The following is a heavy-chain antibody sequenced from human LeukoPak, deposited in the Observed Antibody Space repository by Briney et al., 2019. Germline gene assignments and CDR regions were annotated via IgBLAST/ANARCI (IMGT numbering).Heavy chain of an antibody. D-gene: IGHD2-8*01. J-gene: IGHJ5*02. CDR1: GFTFSSYA. CDR3: AKSHIYAKPYWFDP. V-gene: IGHV3-23*01. Sequence: LSGGSLRLSCAASGFTFSSYAMSWVRQAPGKGLEWVSAISGSGGSTYYADSVKGRFTISRDNSKNTVYLQMNSLRAEDTAVYYCAKSHIYAKPYWFDPWGQGTLVTVSS. CDR2: ISGSGGST.